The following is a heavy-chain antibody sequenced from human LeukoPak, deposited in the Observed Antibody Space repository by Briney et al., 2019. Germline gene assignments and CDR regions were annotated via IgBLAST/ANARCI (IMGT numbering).Heavy chain of an antibody. CDR3: ARETAAAAGFDY. J-gene: IGHJ4*02. CDR2: INPSGGST. V-gene: IGHV1-46*01. Sequence: ASVKVSCKASGYTFTSYYMHWVRQAPGQGLEWMGIINPSGGSTSYAQKFQGRVTMTRDTSTSTVYMELSSLRAEDTAVYYCARETAAAAGFDYWDQGTLVTVSS. D-gene: IGHD6-13*01. CDR1: GYTFTSYY.